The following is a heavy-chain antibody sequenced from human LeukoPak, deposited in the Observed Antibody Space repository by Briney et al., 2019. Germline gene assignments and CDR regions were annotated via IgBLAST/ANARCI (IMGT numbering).Heavy chain of an antibody. CDR1: GGAFSSYA. Sequence: SVKVSCKASGGAFSSYAISWVRQAPGQGLEWVGGIIPIFGTANYAQKFQGRVTITADESTSTAYMELSSLRSEDTAVYYCARGPPPNYYYYMDVWGKGTTVTVSS. J-gene: IGHJ6*03. CDR2: IIPIFGTA. V-gene: IGHV1-69*01. CDR3: ARGPPPNYYYYMDV.